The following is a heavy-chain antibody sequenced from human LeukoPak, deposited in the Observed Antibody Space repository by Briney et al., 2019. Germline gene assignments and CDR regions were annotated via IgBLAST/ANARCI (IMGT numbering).Heavy chain of an antibody. CDR2: ISSSGGTT. CDR1: ASTFNTYA. V-gene: IGHV3-48*03. J-gene: IGHJ3*01. D-gene: IGHD2/OR15-2a*01. CDR3: ASSFWDAFDV. Sequence: GGSLSLSCAASASTFNTYAMNWVRQAPGKRLEWVSKISSSGGTTYYADSVKGRFTISRDNANKSLFLQLDNLRGEDTAVYYCASSFWDAFDVWGQGTMVTVS.